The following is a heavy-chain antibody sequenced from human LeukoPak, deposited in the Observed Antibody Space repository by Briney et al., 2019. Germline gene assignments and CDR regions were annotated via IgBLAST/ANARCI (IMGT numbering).Heavy chain of an antibody. Sequence: GGSLRLSCAASGFTFDDYAMHWVRQAPGKGLEWVSGTSWNSGSIGYADSVKGRFTISRDNAKNSLYLQMNSLRAEDTAVYYCAKDYYGSGPADYWGQGTLVTVSS. CDR1: GFTFDDYA. CDR3: AKDYYGSGPADY. CDR2: TSWNSGSI. J-gene: IGHJ4*02. V-gene: IGHV3-9*01. D-gene: IGHD3-10*01.